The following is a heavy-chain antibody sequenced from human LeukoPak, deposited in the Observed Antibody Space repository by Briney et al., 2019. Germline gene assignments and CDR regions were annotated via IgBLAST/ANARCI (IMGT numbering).Heavy chain of an antibody. V-gene: IGHV3-74*01. CDR2: INSDGSST. J-gene: IGHJ4*02. Sequence: PGGSLRLSCAASGFTFSSYWMHWVRQAPGKGLVWVSRINSDGSSTSYADSVKGRFTISRDNAKNTLYLQMNSLRAEDTAVYYCARVSESVAGTTDPDYWGQGTLVTVSS. CDR3: ARVSESVAGTTDPDY. CDR1: GFTFSSYW. D-gene: IGHD6-19*01.